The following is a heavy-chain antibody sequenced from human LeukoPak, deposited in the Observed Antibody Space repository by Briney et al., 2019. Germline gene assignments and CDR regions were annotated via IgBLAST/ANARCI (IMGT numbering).Heavy chain of an antibody. CDR3: ARPYYDFWSGYSLEYYYCGMDV. CDR2: ISAYNGNT. V-gene: IGHV1-18*01. D-gene: IGHD3-3*01. J-gene: IGHJ6*02. Sequence: GASVKVSCKASGYTFTSYGISWVRQAPGQGLEWMGWISAYNGNTNYAQKLQGRVTMTTDTSTSTAYMELRSLRSDDTAVYYCARPYYDFWSGYSLEYYYCGMDVWGQGTTVTVSS. CDR1: GYTFTSYG.